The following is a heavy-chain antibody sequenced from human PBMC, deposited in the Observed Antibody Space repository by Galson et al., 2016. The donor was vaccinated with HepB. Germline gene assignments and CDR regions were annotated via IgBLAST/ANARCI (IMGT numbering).Heavy chain of an antibody. CDR2: INPNGGST. CDR3: ARGYCSATDRYAGLGLDV. J-gene: IGHJ6*02. Sequence: SVKVSCKALGYTFTTYYIHWIRQAPGQGLEWMGIINPNGGSTTFAQRFQGRVTMTRDTSTSTVYIDLSSLRSEDTAVYYCARGYCSATDRYAGLGLDVWGQGTTVIVS. CDR1: GYTFTTYY. V-gene: IGHV1-46*01. D-gene: IGHD2-2*01.